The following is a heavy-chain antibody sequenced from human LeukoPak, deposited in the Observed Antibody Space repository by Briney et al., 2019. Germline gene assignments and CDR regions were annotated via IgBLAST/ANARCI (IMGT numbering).Heavy chain of an antibody. D-gene: IGHD2-2*03. V-gene: IGHV3-74*01. CDR2: ISTDGSST. J-gene: IGHJ4*02. Sequence: GGSLRLSCAASGFTFSSYWMHWVRQGPGKGLVWVSRISTDGSSTDYADSVKGRFTISRENAKNTLYLQMNSLRAEDTAVYYCARGRVDIVVVPAAMSRYFDYWGQGTLVTVSS. CDR3: ARGRVDIVVVPAAMSRYFDY. CDR1: GFTFSSYW.